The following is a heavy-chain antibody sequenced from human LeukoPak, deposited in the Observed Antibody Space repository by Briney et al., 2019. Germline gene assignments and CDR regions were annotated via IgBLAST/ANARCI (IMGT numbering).Heavy chain of an antibody. CDR2: IYTSGST. J-gene: IGHJ5*02. CDR1: GGSISSYY. V-gene: IGHV4-4*07. Sequence: PSETLSLTCTVSGGSISSYYWSWIRQPPGRGLEWIGRIYTSGSTNYNPSLKSRVTMSVDTSKNQFSLKLSSVTAADTAVYYCARGHYGSGSYYFSCFDPWGQGTLVTVSS. D-gene: IGHD3-10*01. CDR3: ARGHYGSGSYYFSCFDP.